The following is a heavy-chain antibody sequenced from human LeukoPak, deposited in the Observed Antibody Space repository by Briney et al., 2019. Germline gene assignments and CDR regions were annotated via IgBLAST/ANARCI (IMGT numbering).Heavy chain of an antibody. CDR3: ARVSGYDWESFYDY. V-gene: IGHV4-59*01. Sequence: PSETLSLTCTVSGGSISSYYWSWIRQPPGKGLVWIGYIYYSGSTNYNPSLKSRVTISVDTSKNQFSLKLSSVTAADTAMYYCARVSGYDWESFYDYWGQGSLVTVSS. CDR2: IYYSGST. J-gene: IGHJ4*02. CDR1: GGSISSYY. D-gene: IGHD5-12*01.